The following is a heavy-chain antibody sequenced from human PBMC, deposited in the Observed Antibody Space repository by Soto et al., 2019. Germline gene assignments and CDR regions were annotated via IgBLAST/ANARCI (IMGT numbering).Heavy chain of an antibody. Sequence: QVQLVQSGAEVKKPGASVKVSCKASGYTFTSYAMHWVRQAPGQRLEWMGWINAGNGNTKYSQKFQGRVTITRHTSASTAYMELSSLRSEDTAVYYCARTVGYYYGMDVWGQGTTVTVSS. J-gene: IGHJ6*02. CDR1: GYTFTSYA. V-gene: IGHV1-3*01. CDR2: INAGNGNT. D-gene: IGHD4-17*01. CDR3: ARTVGYYYGMDV.